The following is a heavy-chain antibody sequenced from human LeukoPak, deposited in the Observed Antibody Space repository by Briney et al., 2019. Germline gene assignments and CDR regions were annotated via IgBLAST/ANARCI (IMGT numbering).Heavy chain of an antibody. CDR1: GYSFTSYL. CDR2: IYPGDSDT. CDR3: ARLASDAFDI. V-gene: IGHV5-51*01. Sequence: GESLKTSCKGSGYSFTSYLIGWVRQMPGKGLEWMGIIYPGDSDTRYSPSFQGQVTISADRSISTAYLQWSSLKASDAAMYYCARLASDAFDIWGQGTMVTVSS. J-gene: IGHJ3*02.